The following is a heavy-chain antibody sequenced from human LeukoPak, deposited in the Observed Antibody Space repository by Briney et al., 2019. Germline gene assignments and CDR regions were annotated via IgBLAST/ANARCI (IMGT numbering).Heavy chain of an antibody. V-gene: IGHV3-21*01. D-gene: IGHD2-15*01. Sequence: GGSLRLSCAASVFTFSSYSMNWVRQAPGKGLEWVSSISSSSGYIYYADSVKGRFTISRDNAKNSLYLQMNSLRAEDTAVYYCARDRRYCSGGSCHRPLDYWGQGTLVTVSS. CDR3: ARDRRYCSGGSCHRPLDY. CDR1: VFTFSSYS. J-gene: IGHJ4*02. CDR2: ISSSSGYI.